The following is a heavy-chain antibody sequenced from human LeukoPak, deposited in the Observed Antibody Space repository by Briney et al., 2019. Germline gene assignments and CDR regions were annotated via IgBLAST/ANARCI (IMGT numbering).Heavy chain of an antibody. CDR1: GFTFSSYA. Sequence: GGSLRLSCAASGFTFSSYAMSWVRQATGKGLEWVSAISGSGGSTYYADSVKGRFTISRDNSKNTLYLQMNSLRAEDTAVYYCAKRPLGSWYYFDYWGQGTLVTVSS. CDR2: ISGSGGST. J-gene: IGHJ4*02. D-gene: IGHD6-13*01. V-gene: IGHV3-23*01. CDR3: AKRPLGSWYYFDY.